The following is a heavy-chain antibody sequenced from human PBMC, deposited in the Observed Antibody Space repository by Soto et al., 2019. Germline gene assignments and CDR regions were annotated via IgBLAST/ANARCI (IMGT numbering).Heavy chain of an antibody. CDR1: GGSITTGGRY. Sequence: QVRLQEWGPGLVKPSQTLSLKCSVSGGSITTGGRYWSWIRQLPGKGLEWIGDIYYSGNTYYNASLKSRVTLSVEPAKNQFSLKLSSVTAADTSVYYCAQALVFTGGDGFDIWGQGRLVTVSS. D-gene: IGHD1-1*01. J-gene: IGHJ3*02. CDR2: IYYSGNT. V-gene: IGHV4-31*02. CDR3: AQALVFTGGDGFDI.